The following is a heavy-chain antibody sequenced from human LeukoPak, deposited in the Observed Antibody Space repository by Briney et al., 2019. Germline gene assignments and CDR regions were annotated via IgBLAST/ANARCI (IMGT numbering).Heavy chain of an antibody. J-gene: IGHJ3*02. CDR2: IYSGGST. Sequence: GGSLRLSCAVSGFTVSSNYMSWVRQAPGKGLEWVSIIYSGGSTYYADSVKDRFTISRDNSKNTLYLQMNSLGAEDTAVYYCARDLSGGYSGYGDAFDIWGQGTMVTVSS. CDR1: GFTVSSNY. V-gene: IGHV3-53*01. D-gene: IGHD5-12*01. CDR3: ARDLSGGYSGYGDAFDI.